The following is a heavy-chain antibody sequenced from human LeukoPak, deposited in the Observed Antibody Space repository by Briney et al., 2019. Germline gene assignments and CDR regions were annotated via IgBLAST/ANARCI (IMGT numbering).Heavy chain of an antibody. J-gene: IGHJ4*02. CDR3: AASPDYYDSSGYSYYFDY. Sequence: SVKVSCKASGFTFTSSAVQWVRQARGQRLEWIGWIVVGSGNTNHAQKFQERVTITRDMSTSTAYMELSSLRSEDTAVYYCAASPDYYDSSGYSYYFDYWGQGTLVTVSS. CDR1: GFTFTSSA. V-gene: IGHV1-58*01. CDR2: IVVGSGNT. D-gene: IGHD3-22*01.